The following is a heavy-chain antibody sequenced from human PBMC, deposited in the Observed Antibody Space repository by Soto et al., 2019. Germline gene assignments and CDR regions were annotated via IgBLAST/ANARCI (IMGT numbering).Heavy chain of an antibody. CDR3: ARFSNLGTDYGVDV. Sequence: SETLSLTCSVSGDSISSSDSYWSLIRQPPGKGLEWIGYINSSGRTYYKPSLKSRVSISIDTSKNQFSLRLTSVTVADTAVYFCARFSNLGTDYGVDVWGQGTTVTVSS. J-gene: IGHJ6*02. D-gene: IGHD4-4*01. CDR2: INSSGRT. V-gene: IGHV4-30-4*01. CDR1: GDSISSSDSY.